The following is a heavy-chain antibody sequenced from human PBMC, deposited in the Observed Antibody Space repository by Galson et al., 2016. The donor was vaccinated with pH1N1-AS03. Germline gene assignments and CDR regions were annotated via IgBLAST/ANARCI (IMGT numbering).Heavy chain of an antibody. CDR3: ARRVYGDYVNWFDP. V-gene: IGHV4-39*01. J-gene: IGHJ5*02. Sequence: ETLSLTCTVSGGPISSSSYYWGWIRQPPGKGLEWIGSIYYSGSTYYNPSLKSRVTISVDTSKNQFSLKLSSVTAADTAVYYCARRVYGDYVNWFDPWGQGTRVTVSS. CDR2: IYYSGST. CDR1: GGPISSSSYY. D-gene: IGHD4-17*01.